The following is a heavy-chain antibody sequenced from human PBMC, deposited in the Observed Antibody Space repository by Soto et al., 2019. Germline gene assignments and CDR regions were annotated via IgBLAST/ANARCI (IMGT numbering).Heavy chain of an antibody. J-gene: IGHJ6*02. CDR2: ISAYNGNT. D-gene: IGHD3-10*01. V-gene: IGHV1-18*01. Sequence: ASVKVSCKASGYTFTSYGISWVRQAPGQGLEWMGWISAYNGNTNYAQKLQGRVTMTTDTSTSTAYMELRSLRSDDTAVYYCAVNFGPYYYYGMDVWGQGTTVTVSS. CDR3: AVNFGPYYYYGMDV. CDR1: GYTFTSYG.